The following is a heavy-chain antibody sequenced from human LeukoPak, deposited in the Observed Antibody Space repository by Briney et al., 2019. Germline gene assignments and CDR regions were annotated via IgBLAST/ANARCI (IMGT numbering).Heavy chain of an antibody. Sequence: SETLSLTCTVSGGSIGSYYWSWIRQPPGKGLEWIGYIYYRGSTNYNPSLKSRVTISVDTSKNQFSLKLSSVTAADTAVYYCARDRRGSYPSGEYTWFDPWGQGTLVTVSS. D-gene: IGHD1-26*01. CDR3: ARDRRGSYPSGEYTWFDP. J-gene: IGHJ5*02. CDR2: IYYRGST. CDR1: GGSIGSYY. V-gene: IGHV4-59*01.